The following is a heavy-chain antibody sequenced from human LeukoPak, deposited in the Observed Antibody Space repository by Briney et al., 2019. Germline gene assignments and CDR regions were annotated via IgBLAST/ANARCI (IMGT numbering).Heavy chain of an antibody. CDR3: ARAPPSRYSSSWYFDY. D-gene: IGHD6-13*01. CDR2: IYSGGST. V-gene: IGHV3-66*01. J-gene: IGHJ4*02. Sequence: GGSLRLSCAASGFTVSSNYMSWVRQAPGKGLEWVSVIYSGGSTYYADSVRGRFTISRDNSKNTLYLQMNSLRAEDTAAYYCARAPPSRYSSSWYFDYWGQGTLVTVSS. CDR1: GFTVSSNY.